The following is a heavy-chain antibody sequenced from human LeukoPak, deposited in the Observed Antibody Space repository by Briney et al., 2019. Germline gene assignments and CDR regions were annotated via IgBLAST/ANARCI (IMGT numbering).Heavy chain of an antibody. CDR2: IYYSGST. CDR1: GGSISSSSYY. CDR3: ARVARVPAVTNGFDP. V-gene: IGHV4-39*07. Sequence: SETLSLTCTVSGGSISSSSYYWGWIRQPPGKGLEWIGSIYYSGSTYYNPSLKSRVTISVDTSKNQFSLKLSSVTAADTAVYYCARVARVPAVTNGFDPWGQGTLVTVSS. D-gene: IGHD2-2*01. J-gene: IGHJ5*02.